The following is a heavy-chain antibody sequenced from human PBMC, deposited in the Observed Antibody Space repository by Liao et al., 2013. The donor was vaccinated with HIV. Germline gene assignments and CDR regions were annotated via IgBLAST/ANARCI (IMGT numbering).Heavy chain of an antibody. Sequence: QVDLGEAGPGLVKPSQTLSLTCSVYGRTGSPDSYSLTWIRQPAGGRPQWIGRIHPNGQTDYNPSLQGRVSFSVDTSKTLFSLTLNSVTAADTAVYYCAREEKGYVDYWGQGTLVTVSS. CDR1: GRTGSPDSYS. CDR3: AREEKGYVDY. J-gene: IGHJ4*02. CDR2: IHPNGQT. D-gene: IGHD3-16*01. V-gene: IGHV4-61*02.